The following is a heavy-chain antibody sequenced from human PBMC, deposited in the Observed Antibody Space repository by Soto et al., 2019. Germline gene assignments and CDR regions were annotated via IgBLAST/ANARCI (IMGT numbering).Heavy chain of an antibody. CDR1: GFTFDDYA. Sequence: GGSLRLSCAASGFTFDDYAMHWARQAPGKGLEWVSGISWNSGSIGYADSVKGRFTISRDNAKNSLYLQMNSLRAEDTALYYCAKDIFSQSDAFDIWGQGTMVTVSS. D-gene: IGHD3-3*01. V-gene: IGHV3-9*01. CDR3: AKDIFSQSDAFDI. J-gene: IGHJ3*02. CDR2: ISWNSGSI.